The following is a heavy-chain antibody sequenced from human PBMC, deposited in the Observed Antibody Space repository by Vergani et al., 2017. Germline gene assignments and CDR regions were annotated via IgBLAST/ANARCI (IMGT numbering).Heavy chain of an antibody. CDR2: INPNSGGT. CDR1: GYTFTGYY. CDR3: AREYYDILTGYYNFDY. D-gene: IGHD3-9*01. Sequence: QVQLVQSGAEVKKPGASVKVSCKASGYTFTGYYMHWVRQAPGQGLEWMGWINPNSGGTNYAQKFQGRVTMTRDTSISTAYMELSRLRSDDTAVYYCAREYYDILTGYYNFDYWGQGTLVTVSS. V-gene: IGHV1-2*02. J-gene: IGHJ4*02.